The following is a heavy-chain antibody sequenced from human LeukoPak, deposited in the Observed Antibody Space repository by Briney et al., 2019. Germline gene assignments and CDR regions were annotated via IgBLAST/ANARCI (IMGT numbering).Heavy chain of an antibody. V-gene: IGHV3-74*01. CDR2: INPDGSTT. CDR3: AREWSVSPAY. J-gene: IGHJ4*02. Sequence: PGGSLRLSCAASGFTLSSYWMHWVRQVPGKGLVWVSRINPDGSTTTYADSVEGRFTISRDNAKNTLYLQMNSLRAEDTAVYYCAREWSVSPAYWGQGTLVTVSS. CDR1: GFTLSSYW. D-gene: IGHD3-3*01.